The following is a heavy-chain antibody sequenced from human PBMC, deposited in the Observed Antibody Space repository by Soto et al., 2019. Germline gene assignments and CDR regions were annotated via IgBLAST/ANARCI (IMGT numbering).Heavy chain of an antibody. CDR1: DDSISNYY. V-gene: IGHV4-59*08. J-gene: IGHJ6*03. Sequence: QVQLQESGPGLVKPSETLSLTCTVSDDSISNYYWSWIRQPPGKELEWIGYIVSSGNTYYNPSLKSRVAISVDTSKNPFSLKLSSVTAADTAVYYCARRGRGYDHYYMDVWGKGTTVTVSS. CDR2: IVSSGNT. CDR3: ARRGRGYDHYYMDV. D-gene: IGHD3-10*01.